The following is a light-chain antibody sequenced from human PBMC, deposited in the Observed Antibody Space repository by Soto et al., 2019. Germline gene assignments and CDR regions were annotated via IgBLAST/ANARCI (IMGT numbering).Light chain of an antibody. CDR3: QQLNWA. CDR2: ASS. V-gene: IGKV1-9*01. Sequence: IQLTQSPSSLSASVGDRVTITCRASQGIGSYLAWYQQKPGKAPKLLIYASSALQAGVQSRFSGSGSGTDFTLTISSMQPEDFATYYCQQLNWAFGQGTKVDIX. J-gene: IGKJ1*01. CDR1: QGIGSY.